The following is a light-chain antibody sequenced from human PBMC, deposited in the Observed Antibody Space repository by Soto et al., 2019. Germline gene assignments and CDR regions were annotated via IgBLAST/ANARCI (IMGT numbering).Light chain of an antibody. CDR3: QHYNGYTQT. V-gene: IGKV1-16*01. CDR1: QGISNF. J-gene: IGKJ5*01. Sequence: DLQMTQSPSSLCASVGDRVTVTVRASQGISNFLAWFQQKPGKAPKSLIFAASSLHSGVPSRLSGSGYGTDLTLTISSMQHEDFGTYYCQHYNGYTQTFGQGTRLEI. CDR2: AAS.